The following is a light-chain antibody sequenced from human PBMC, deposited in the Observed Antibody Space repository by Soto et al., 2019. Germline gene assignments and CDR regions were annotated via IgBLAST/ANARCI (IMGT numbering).Light chain of an antibody. J-gene: IGKJ5*01. CDR3: QQYTNWPLI. Sequence: EIVMTQSPATLSVSPGERAPLSCRASQSVSSDLAWYQQKPGQSPRPIIYGASTRATGIPARFSGSGSGTEFTLTISSLQSADFAVYYCQQYTNWPLIFGQGTRLEIK. CDR1: QSVSSD. CDR2: GAS. V-gene: IGKV3-15*01.